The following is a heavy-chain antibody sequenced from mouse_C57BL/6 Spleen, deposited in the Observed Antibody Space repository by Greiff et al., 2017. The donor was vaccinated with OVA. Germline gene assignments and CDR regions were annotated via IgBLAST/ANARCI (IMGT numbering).Heavy chain of an antibody. Sequence: VQLQQPGAELVKPGASVKLSCKASGYTFTSYWMHWVKQRPGQGLEWIGEIDPSDSYTNYNQKFKGKSTLTVDKSSSTAYMQLSSLTSEDSAVYYCTRRCGNQYYFDYWGQGTTLTVSS. D-gene: IGHD2-1*01. CDR3: TRRCGNQYYFDY. CDR1: GYTFTSYW. V-gene: IGHV1-69*01. J-gene: IGHJ2*01. CDR2: IDPSDSYT.